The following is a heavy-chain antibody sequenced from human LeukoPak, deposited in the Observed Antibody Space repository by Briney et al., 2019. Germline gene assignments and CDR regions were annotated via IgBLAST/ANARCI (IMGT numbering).Heavy chain of an antibody. J-gene: IGHJ5*02. CDR2: IHYSGSP. CDR1: GGSFSSGSYY. V-gene: IGHV4-31*03. CDR3: ARDSGYDSSGFYYGGFDP. Sequence: SQTLSLTCSVSGGSFSSGSYYWSWIRQLPGKGLEWIGYIHYSGSPYYNPSRKSRVSISVDTSKNQFSLKLSSVTAADTAVYYCARDSGYDSSGFYYGGFDPWGQGTLVTVSS. D-gene: IGHD3-22*01.